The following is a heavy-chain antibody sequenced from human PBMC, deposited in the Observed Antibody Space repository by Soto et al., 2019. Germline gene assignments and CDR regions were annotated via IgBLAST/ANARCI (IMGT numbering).Heavy chain of an antibody. CDR3: VADLFYDSSGYPYYYYYGMDV. Sequence: QVQLVQSGAEVKKPGSSVKVSCKASGGTFSSYAISWVRQAPGQGLEWMGGIIPIFGTANYAQKFQGRVTITADKSTSTAYMELSSLRSEDTAVYYCVADLFYDSSGYPYYYYYGMDVWGQGTTVTVSS. CDR2: IIPIFGTA. CDR1: GGTFSSYA. J-gene: IGHJ6*02. D-gene: IGHD3-22*01. V-gene: IGHV1-69*06.